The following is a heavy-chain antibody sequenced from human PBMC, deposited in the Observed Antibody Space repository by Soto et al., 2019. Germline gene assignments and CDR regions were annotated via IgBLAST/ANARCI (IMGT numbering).Heavy chain of an antibody. J-gene: IGHJ4*02. CDR2: IIPIFGAA. CDR1: GGTFSSYA. CDR3: ARGWGDDTDTHYYAY. D-gene: IGHD3-22*01. Sequence: QVQLVQSGAELKKPGSSVKVSCKASGGTFSSYAISWLRQAPGQGLEWRGGIIPIFGAANYAQKFQGRVTITAFESTATAPRGRSRLRSEDTAIYYCARGWGDDTDTHYYAYWGQRTLVTVSS. V-gene: IGHV1-69*01.